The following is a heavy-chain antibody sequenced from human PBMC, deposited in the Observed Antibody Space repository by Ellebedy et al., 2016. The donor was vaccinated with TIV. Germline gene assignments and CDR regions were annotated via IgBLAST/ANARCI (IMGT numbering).Heavy chain of an antibody. Sequence: PGGSLRLSCAASGFSFSDYHMSWIRQAPGKGLEWVSYISSSSSNTNYADSVKGRFTISRDNAKQSLYLQMNSLRDEDTAVYSCVKGRLFTGADAFDVWGQGTMVTVSS. CDR1: GFSFSDYH. CDR2: ISSSSSNT. D-gene: IGHD3-9*01. CDR3: VKGRLFTGADAFDV. V-gene: IGHV3-11*05. J-gene: IGHJ3*01.